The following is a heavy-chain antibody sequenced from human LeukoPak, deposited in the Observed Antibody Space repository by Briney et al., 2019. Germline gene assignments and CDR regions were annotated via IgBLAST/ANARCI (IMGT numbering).Heavy chain of an antibody. CDR1: GGSISSYY. V-gene: IGHV4-59*01. CDR2: IYYSGST. J-gene: IGHJ4*02. D-gene: IGHD2-15*01. CDR3: ARGYCSGGSCYAYNFDY. Sequence: SETLSLTCAVYGGSISSYYWSWIRQPPGKGLEWIGYIYYSGSTNYNPSLKSRVTISVDTSKNQFSLKLSSVTAADTAVYYCARGYCSGGSCYAYNFDYWGQGTLVTVSS.